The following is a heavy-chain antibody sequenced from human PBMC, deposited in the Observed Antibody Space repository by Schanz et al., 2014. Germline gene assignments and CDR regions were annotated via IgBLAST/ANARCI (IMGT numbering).Heavy chain of an antibody. CDR1: EYTFTRHY. V-gene: IGHV1-46*01. J-gene: IGHJ4*02. D-gene: IGHD4-4*01. CDR2: IHSTGGTT. CDR3: ARRDKSFSNLDY. Sequence: QVQWVQSGADVKKPGTAVKVSCKASEYTFTRHYMHWVRQAPGQGLEWMGIIHSTGGTTSHAQKFQGRVTMTRDTSTSTVYMELSSLRSEDTAVYYCARRDKSFSNLDYWGEGVLVTVS.